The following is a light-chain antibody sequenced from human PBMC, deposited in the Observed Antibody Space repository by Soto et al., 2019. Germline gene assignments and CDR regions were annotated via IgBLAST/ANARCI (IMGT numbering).Light chain of an antibody. CDR2: DVS. V-gene: IGLV2-14*01. CDR1: SSDVGGYNY. CDR3: SSYTSSSTLYG. Sequence: QSALTQPASVSGSPGQSITISCTGTSSDVGGYNYVSWYQQHPGKAPKLMIYDVSNRPSGVSNRFSGSKSGNTASLTISGLQAEDDADYYCSSYTSSSTLYGFGTGTKLTVL. J-gene: IGLJ1*01.